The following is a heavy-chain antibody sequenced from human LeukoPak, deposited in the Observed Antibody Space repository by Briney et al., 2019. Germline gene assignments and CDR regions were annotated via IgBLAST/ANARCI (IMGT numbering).Heavy chain of an antibody. V-gene: IGHV3-7*01. CDR3: ARVTMVRGVTVDY. J-gene: IGHJ4*02. D-gene: IGHD3-10*01. Sequence: GGSLRLPCAASGFTFSSYWMSWVRQAPGKGREWVANIKQDGSEKYYVDSVKGRFTISRDNAKNSLYLQMNSLRAEDTAVYYCARVTMVRGVTVDYWGQGTLVTVSS. CDR1: GFTFSSYW. CDR2: IKQDGSEK.